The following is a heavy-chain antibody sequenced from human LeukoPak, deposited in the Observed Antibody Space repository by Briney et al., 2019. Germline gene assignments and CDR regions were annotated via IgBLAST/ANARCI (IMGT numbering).Heavy chain of an antibody. CDR1: GYNFQSYW. Sequence: PGESLKISCKGSGYNFQSYWIGWVRQMPGKGLEWVGITYPGDSDTRYTLSFQGQVTISADKSISTAYLQWSSLKASDTAMYYCARQNEVYYGSGSYGWFDPWGQGTLVTVSS. D-gene: IGHD3-10*01. V-gene: IGHV5-51*01. J-gene: IGHJ5*02. CDR3: ARQNEVYYGSGSYGWFDP. CDR2: TYPGDSDT.